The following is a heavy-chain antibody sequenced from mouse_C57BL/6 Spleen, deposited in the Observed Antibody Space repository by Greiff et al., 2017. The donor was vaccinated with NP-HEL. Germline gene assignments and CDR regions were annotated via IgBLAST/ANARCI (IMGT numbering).Heavy chain of an antibody. CDR2: INPSSGYT. Sequence: VKLMESGAELARPGASVKMSCKASGYTFTSYTMHWVKQRPGQGLEWIGYINPSSGYTKYNQKFKDKATLTADKSSSTAYMQLSSLTSEDSAVYYCARGATTVVGAMDYWGQGTSVTVSS. CDR3: ARGATTVVGAMDY. J-gene: IGHJ4*01. CDR1: GYTFTSYT. V-gene: IGHV1-4*01. D-gene: IGHD1-1*01.